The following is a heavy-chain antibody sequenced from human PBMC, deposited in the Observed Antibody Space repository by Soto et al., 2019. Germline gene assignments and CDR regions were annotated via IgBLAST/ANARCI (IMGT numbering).Heavy chain of an antibody. Sequence: GGSLRLSCAGSGFTFSSYWMQWVRQAPGKGLVWVSRIDSGGRTTTYADSVKGRFTISRDNAKNTLYLQMNGLRAEDTALYYCARWFTYGNFDYFDYWGQGTQVPVSS. V-gene: IGHV3-74*01. D-gene: IGHD3-10*01. CDR2: IDSGGRTT. J-gene: IGHJ4*02. CDR3: ARWFTYGNFDYFDY. CDR1: GFTFSSYW.